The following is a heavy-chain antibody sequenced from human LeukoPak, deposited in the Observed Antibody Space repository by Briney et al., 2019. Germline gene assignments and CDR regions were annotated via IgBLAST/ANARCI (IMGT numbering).Heavy chain of an antibody. CDR1: GFTLGDHY. V-gene: IGHV3-72*01. CDR3: TRVLAAAANALDL. J-gene: IGHJ3*01. D-gene: IGHD2-2*01. Sequence: GGSLRLSCAASGFTLGDHYMDWVRQAPGKGLEWVGRSRHKPKKYTTEYAASVKGRFTISRDDSKNSLYLQMNSLKTEDTAVYYCTRVLAAAANALDLWGQGTMVTVSS. CDR2: SRHKPKKYTT.